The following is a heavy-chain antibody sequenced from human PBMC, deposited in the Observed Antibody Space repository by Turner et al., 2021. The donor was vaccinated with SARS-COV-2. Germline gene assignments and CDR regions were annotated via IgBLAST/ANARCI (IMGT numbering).Heavy chain of an antibody. CDR2: ISYNGSNK. V-gene: IGHV3-30*18. D-gene: IGHD2-8*02. Sequence: QVQLVESGGGVVQPGRYLRLSCAASGFTFSSYGMHWVRQAPVKGLEWVAVISYNGSNKYYADSVKGRFTISRDNSKNTLYLQMNSLRAEDTAVYYCAKAAGGGFYYYYMDVWGKGTTVTFSS. CDR1: GFTFSSYG. CDR3: AKAAGGGFYYYYMDV. J-gene: IGHJ6*03.